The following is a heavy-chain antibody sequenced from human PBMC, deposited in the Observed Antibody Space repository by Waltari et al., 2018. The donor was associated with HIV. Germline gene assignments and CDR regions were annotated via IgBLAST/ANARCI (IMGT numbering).Heavy chain of an antibody. CDR1: GFTISGFY. Sequence: EVQLVESGGGLVKPGGSLRLSGAASGFTISGFYMTWVRQAPGKGLEWVPSFSGVSSFLSYAYSLKCRFTISRDNAKSSLFLQMNSLSAEDTAVYFCARVNYQYAMDVWGQGTTFTVSS. CDR3: ARVNYQYAMDV. CDR2: FSGVSSFL. V-gene: IGHV3-21*01. J-gene: IGHJ6*02.